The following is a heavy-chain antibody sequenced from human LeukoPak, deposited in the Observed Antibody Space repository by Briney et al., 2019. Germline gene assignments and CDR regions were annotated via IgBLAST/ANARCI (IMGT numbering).Heavy chain of an antibody. CDR2: IYSGGST. J-gene: IGHJ4*02. CDR3: TTDRPGYCSSTSCYKSPYYFDF. Sequence: GGSLRLSCAASGFTVSNNYMSWVRQAPGKGLEWVSVIYSGGSTYYADSVKGRFTISRDNAKNSLYLQMSSLKTEDTAVYYCTTDRPGYCSSTSCYKSPYYFDFWGQGTLVTVSS. CDR1: GFTVSNNY. V-gene: IGHV3-53*01. D-gene: IGHD2-2*02.